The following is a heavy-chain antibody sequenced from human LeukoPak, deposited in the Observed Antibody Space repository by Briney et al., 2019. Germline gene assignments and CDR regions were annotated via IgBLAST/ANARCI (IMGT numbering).Heavy chain of an antibody. CDR2: ISSSGSNT. Sequence: QTGGSLSPSCAASAFTFTSYAMSCVRQAPGQSRGWDSVISSSGSNTCYAQYVKGRVTMSRDKSKNTVYLQMSSLGAEDTAVYYCATGRGSGNFNWFDPWGQGTLVTVSS. CDR1: AFTFTSYA. D-gene: IGHD3-10*01. V-gene: IGHV3-23*01. J-gene: IGHJ5*02. CDR3: ATGRGSGNFNWFDP.